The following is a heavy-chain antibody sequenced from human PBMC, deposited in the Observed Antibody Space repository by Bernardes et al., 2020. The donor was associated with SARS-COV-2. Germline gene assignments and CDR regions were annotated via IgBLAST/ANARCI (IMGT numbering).Heavy chain of an antibody. CDR1: GGSISSSSYY. CDR3: ARKAAAGIGIVVVIPRYYFDY. CDR2: IYYSGST. Sequence: SETLSLTCTVSGGSISSSSYYWGWIRQPPGKGLEWIGSIYYSGSTYYNPSLKSRVTISVDTSKNQFSLKLSSVTAADTAVYYCARKAAAGIGIVVVIPRYYFDYWGQGTLVTVSS. J-gene: IGHJ4*02. V-gene: IGHV4-39*01. D-gene: IGHD3-22*01.